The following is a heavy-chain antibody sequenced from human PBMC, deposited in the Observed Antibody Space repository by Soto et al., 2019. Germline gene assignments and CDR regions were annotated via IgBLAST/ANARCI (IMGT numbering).Heavy chain of an antibody. Sequence: EVQLVESGGGLVQPGGSLRLSCAASGFTFSSYWMSWVRQAPGKGLDWVANIKQDGSEKYYVDSVKGRFTISRDNAKNSLYLQMNSLRAEDTAVYYCARETLGYSSGWYYWFDPWGQGTLVTVSS. J-gene: IGHJ5*02. CDR1: GFTFSSYW. CDR3: ARETLGYSSGWYYWFDP. CDR2: IKQDGSEK. D-gene: IGHD6-19*01. V-gene: IGHV3-7*01.